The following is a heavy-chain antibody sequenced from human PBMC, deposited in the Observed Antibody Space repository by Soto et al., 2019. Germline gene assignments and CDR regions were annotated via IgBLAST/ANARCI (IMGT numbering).Heavy chain of an antibody. Sequence: SGTLALTCTVSGDSVRSYYLSWIRQPPGKGLEWIGYIYYSGYTSYNPSLKSRVTISVDTSKNQFSLKLNSVTAADTAVYYCARCFSGNYPSRPEEQYYFDSWGQGTLVTVYS. V-gene: IGHV4-59*02. CDR3: ARCFSGNYPSRPEEQYYFDS. D-gene: IGHD1-26*01. J-gene: IGHJ4*02. CDR1: GDSVRSYY. CDR2: IYYSGYT.